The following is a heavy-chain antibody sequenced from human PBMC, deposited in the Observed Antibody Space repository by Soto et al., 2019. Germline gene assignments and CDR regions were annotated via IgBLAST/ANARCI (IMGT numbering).Heavy chain of an antibody. CDR2: IRSKANNYAT. V-gene: IGHV3-73*01. CDR1: GFTFSASG. J-gene: IGHJ4*02. CDR3: TRQYVDDYNSFDS. Sequence: GSLRLSCAASGFTFSASGMHWVRQASGKGLEWVGRIRSKANNYATAYAASVKGRFTVSRDDSKNTAYLQMDSLETEDTAVYYCTRQYVDDYNSFDSWGQGT. D-gene: IGHD4-4*01.